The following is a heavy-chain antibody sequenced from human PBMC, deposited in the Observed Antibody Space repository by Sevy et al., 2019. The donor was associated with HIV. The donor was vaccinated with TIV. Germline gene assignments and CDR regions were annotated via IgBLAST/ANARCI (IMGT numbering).Heavy chain of an antibody. V-gene: IGHV4-59*08. Sequence: SETLSLTCTVSGGSITSLYWNWIRQPPGKGLEWIANIYYNGQINYNPSLKSRVTLPLDTSKNQFSLRLSSVTAADTAMYYCAGENAWGRGYSWGQGTLVTVSS. J-gene: IGHJ4*02. CDR2: IYYNGQI. CDR1: GGSITSLY. CDR3: AGENAWGRGYS. D-gene: IGHD1-26*01.